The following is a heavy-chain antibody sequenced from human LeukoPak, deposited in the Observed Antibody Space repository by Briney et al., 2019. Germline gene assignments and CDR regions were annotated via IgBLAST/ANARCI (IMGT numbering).Heavy chain of an antibody. J-gene: IGHJ6*02. CDR2: IIPIFGIA. Sequence: GASVKVSCKASGGTFSSYAISWVRQAPGQGLEWMGRIIPIFGIANYAQKFQGRVTITADKSTSTAYMELSSLRSEDTAVYYCARSGIFGVGHYYYGVDVWGQGTTVTVSS. D-gene: IGHD3-3*01. CDR3: ARSGIFGVGHYYYGVDV. V-gene: IGHV1-69*04. CDR1: GGTFSSYA.